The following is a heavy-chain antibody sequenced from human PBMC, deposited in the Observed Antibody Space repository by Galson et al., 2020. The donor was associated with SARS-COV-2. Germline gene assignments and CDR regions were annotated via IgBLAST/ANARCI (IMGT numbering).Heavy chain of an antibody. CDR2: LYSGGDT. CDR3: ARLLWFGESWRFDP. V-gene: IGHV3-53*01. J-gene: IGHJ5*02. CDR1: GLTVSSNY. Sequence: GGSLSLSCVASGLTVSSNYMSWVRHAPGKGPEWVSVLYSGGDTYYADSVKGRFTISRDNSKNTLYLQMNSLRAEDTAVYYCARLLWFGESWRFDPWGQGTLVTVSS. D-gene: IGHD3-10*01.